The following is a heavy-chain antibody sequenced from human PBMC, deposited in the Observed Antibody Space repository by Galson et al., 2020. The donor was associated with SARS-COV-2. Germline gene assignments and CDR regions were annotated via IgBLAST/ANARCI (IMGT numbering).Heavy chain of an antibody. CDR2: INPSGGST. J-gene: IGHJ6*02. V-gene: IGHV1-46*01. D-gene: IGHD4-4*01. CDR3: ARDPTVTTHLGDYLYYYYGMDV. CDR1: GYTFTSYY. Sequence: GESLKISCKASGYTFTSYYMHWVRQAPGQGLEWMGIINPSGGSTSYAQKFQGRVTMTRDTSTSTVYMELSSLRSEDTAVYYCARDPTVTTHLGDYLYYYYGMDVWG.